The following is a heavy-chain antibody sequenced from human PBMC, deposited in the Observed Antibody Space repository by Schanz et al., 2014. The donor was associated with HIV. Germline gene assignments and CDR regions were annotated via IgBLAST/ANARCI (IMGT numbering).Heavy chain of an antibody. V-gene: IGHV3-23*01. D-gene: IGHD3-10*01. J-gene: IGHJ5*02. CDR1: GFTFSSYA. CDR3: AKGMVRGGPSWFDP. CDR2: ISDSGGST. Sequence: EVQLLESGGGLVQPGGSLRLSCAASGFTFSSYAMSWVRQAPGKGLEWVSRISDSGGSTYYADSVKGRFSISRDNSKNTLYLQMNSLRADDTAVYYCAKGMVRGGPSWFDPWGQGTLVTVSP.